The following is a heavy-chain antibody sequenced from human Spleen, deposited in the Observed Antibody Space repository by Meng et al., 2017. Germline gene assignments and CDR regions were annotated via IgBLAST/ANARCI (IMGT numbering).Heavy chain of an antibody. D-gene: IGHD3-10*01. CDR3: AREVRLGEFLSQSNNWFDP. Sequence: QGQLQESGPGLVKPSQTLSLTCTVSGGSISSGGYYWSWIRQHPGKGLEWIGYIYDSGSTYYNPSLKSRVTISVDTSKNQFSLKLSSVTAADTAVYYCAREVRLGEFLSQSNNWFDPWGQGTLVTVSS. V-gene: IGHV4-31*03. J-gene: IGHJ5*02. CDR2: IYDSGST. CDR1: GGSISSGGYY.